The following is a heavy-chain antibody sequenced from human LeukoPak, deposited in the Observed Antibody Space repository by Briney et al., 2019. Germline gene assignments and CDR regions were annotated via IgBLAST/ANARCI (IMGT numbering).Heavy chain of an antibody. CDR3: AKATMIVVVITYFDY. Sequence: GGSLRLSCAASGFTFSSYAMSWVRQAPGKGLEWVSAISDSGGSTYYADSVKGRFTISRDNSKNTLYLQMNILRAEDTAVYYCAKATMIVVVITYFDYWGEGTLVTVPS. D-gene: IGHD3-22*01. CDR2: ISDSGGST. V-gene: IGHV3-23*01. J-gene: IGHJ4*02. CDR1: GFTFSSYA.